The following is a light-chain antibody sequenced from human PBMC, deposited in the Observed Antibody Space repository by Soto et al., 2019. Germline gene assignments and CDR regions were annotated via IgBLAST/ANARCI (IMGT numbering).Light chain of an antibody. V-gene: IGKV3-11*01. CDR1: QSVSSY. CDR2: DAS. CDR3: QQRSNWPPYT. J-gene: IGKJ2*01. Sequence: EIVLTQSPATLSLSPGERATLSCRASQSVSSYLAWYQQKPGQAPRLLIYDASNRATGIPARFSGSGSGTDFTLTISSLEPDDFAVYYCQQRSNWPPYTFGQRTKLEIK.